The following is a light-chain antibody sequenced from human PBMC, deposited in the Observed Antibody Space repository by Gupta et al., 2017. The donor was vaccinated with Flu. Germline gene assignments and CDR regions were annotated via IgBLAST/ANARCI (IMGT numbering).Light chain of an antibody. CDR3: QQYFNLPSIT. V-gene: IGKV1-33*01. Sequence: SSLSASVRDSVTIPSLSNHDISSYFKWYQQKPGKAPKLLIYGSSNFGTGVPSRFSGSGSGTDFTFTIISLQPEEIATYYCQQYFNLPSITFGQGTRLEIK. CDR2: GSS. CDR1: HDISSY. J-gene: IGKJ5*01.